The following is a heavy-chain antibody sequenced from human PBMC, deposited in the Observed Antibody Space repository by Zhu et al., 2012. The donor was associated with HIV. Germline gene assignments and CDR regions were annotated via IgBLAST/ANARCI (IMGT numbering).Heavy chain of an antibody. D-gene: IGHD1-26*01. CDR1: GGSISSGDYY. V-gene: IGHV4-30-4*08. CDR2: IYYSGST. J-gene: IGHJ3*02. Sequence: QVQLQESGPGLVKPSQTLSLTCTVSGGSISSGDYYWSWIRQPPGKGLEWIGYIYYSGSTYYNPSLKSRVTISVDTSKNQFSLKLSSVTAADTAVYYCARDRGIVGATYYAFDIWGQGTMVTVSS. CDR3: ARDRGIVGATYYAFDI.